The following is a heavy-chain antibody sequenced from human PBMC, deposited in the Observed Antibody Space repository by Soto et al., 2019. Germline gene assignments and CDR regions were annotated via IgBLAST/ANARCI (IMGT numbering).Heavy chain of an antibody. CDR2: ISASGGST. V-gene: IGHV3-23*01. J-gene: IGHJ6*02. CDR3: VRDDYGLDV. CDR1: GFTFSNYG. Sequence: EVQLLESGGGLVQPGGSLRLSCAASGFTFSNYGMTWVRQAPGKGLEWVSGISASGGSTYYADSVKGRFTISRDNSKNTVYLQMNSLRAEDTAVYYCVRDDYGLDVWGQGTAVTVSS.